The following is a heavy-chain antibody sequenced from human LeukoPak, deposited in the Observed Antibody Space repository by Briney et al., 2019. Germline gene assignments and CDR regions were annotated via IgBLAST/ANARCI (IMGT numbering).Heavy chain of an antibody. V-gene: IGHV3-48*03. CDR2: ISSSGSTI. J-gene: IGHJ4*02. CDR3: TRVPRTDAAY. D-gene: IGHD2-2*01. Sequence: PGGSLRLSCAASGFTFSSYEMNWVRQAPGKGLEWVSYISSSGSTIYYADSVKGRFTISRDNAKNSLYLQMNSLRTEDTAVYYCTRVPRTDAAYWGQGTPVSVSS. CDR1: GFTFSSYE.